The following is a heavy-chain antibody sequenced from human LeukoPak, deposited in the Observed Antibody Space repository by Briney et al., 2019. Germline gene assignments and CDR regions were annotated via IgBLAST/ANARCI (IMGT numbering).Heavy chain of an antibody. CDR3: AKDQRYYDSSGYRYFDY. CDR2: ISGTGANT. CDR1: GFTFSNYV. D-gene: IGHD3-22*01. V-gene: IGHV3-23*01. J-gene: IGHJ4*02. Sequence: GGSLRLSCAVSGFTFSNYVMIWVRQAPGKGLEWVSAISGTGANTFYADSVKGRFTMSRDNPKNMLYLQMNSLRAEDTAVYYCAKDQRYYDSSGYRYFDYWGQGTLVTVSS.